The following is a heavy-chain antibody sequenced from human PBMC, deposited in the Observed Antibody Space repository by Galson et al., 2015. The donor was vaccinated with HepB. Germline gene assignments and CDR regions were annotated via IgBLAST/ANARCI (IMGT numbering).Heavy chain of an antibody. CDR3: AKASPLYCTNGVCYTPVEFWIDY. Sequence: SLRLSCAASGFTFSSYAMSWVRQAPGKGLEWVSAISGSGGSTYYADSVKGRFTISRDNSKNTLYLQMNSLRAEDTAVYYCAKASPLYCTNGVCYTPVEFWIDYWGQGTLVTVSS. CDR2: ISGSGGST. V-gene: IGHV3-23*01. D-gene: IGHD2-8*01. J-gene: IGHJ4*02. CDR1: GFTFSSYA.